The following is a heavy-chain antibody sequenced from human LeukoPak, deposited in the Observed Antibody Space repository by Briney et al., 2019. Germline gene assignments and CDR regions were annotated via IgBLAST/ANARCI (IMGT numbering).Heavy chain of an antibody. CDR2: INAGNGNT. Sequence: ASVKVSCKASGYTFTSYAMHWVRQAPGQRLKWMGWINAGNGNTKYSQKFQGRVTITRDTSTSTAYMELSSLRSEDTAVYYCARGGYDYVWGSYRYCDYWGQGTLVTVSS. CDR3: ARGGYDYVWGSYRYCDY. V-gene: IGHV1-3*01. J-gene: IGHJ4*02. CDR1: GYTFTSYA. D-gene: IGHD3-16*02.